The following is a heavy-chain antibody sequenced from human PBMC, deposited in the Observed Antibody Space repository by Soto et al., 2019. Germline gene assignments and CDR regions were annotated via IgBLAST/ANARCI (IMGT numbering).Heavy chain of an antibody. CDR2: ISSSGSAI. V-gene: IGHV3-11*01. CDR3: SRSAIVDRGGDSLPDR. CDR1: GFTVSDYY. Sequence: PGGSLRLSCAASGFTVSDYYMSWVRQAPGKGLEWVSYISSSGSAIYYADSVKGRFTISRDNAKNSLYLQMNSLRAEDTAVYYCSRSAIVDRGGDSLPDRWGQGTLVTVSS. J-gene: IGHJ5*02. D-gene: IGHD2-21*02.